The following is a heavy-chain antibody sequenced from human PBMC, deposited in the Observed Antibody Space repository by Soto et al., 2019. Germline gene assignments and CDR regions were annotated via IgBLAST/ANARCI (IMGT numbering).Heavy chain of an antibody. CDR1: GFSLTSPGMC. D-gene: IGHD1-20*01. J-gene: IGHJ6*02. V-gene: IGHV2-70*13. CDR3: ARSIRGPRRFNGMDV. Sequence: ESGPTLVNPTETLTLTCTFSGFSLTSPGMCVSWIHQSPGKALEWLALIERDDDDKYYSTSLKTRLTISKDTRKNQVVLTMANMEPADTATYYCARSIRGPRRFNGMDVWGQGTTVTVSS. CDR2: IERDDDDK.